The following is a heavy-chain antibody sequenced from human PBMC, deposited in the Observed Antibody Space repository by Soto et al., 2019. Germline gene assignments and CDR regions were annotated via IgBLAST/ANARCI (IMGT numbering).Heavy chain of an antibody. D-gene: IGHD3-3*01. CDR1: GFTFSSSV. J-gene: IGHJ6*02. CDR2: MWSDGSKK. CDR3: AREVLWSGNHYTLDV. V-gene: IGHV3-33*01. Sequence: QVQLVESGGGVVQPGRSLRLSCAASGFTFSSSVMHWVRQAPGRGLEWVAVMWSDGSKKYYADSVTGRFTISRDNSINTLYLQMSSLRAEDTAAYYCAREVLWSGNHYTLDVWGQGTTVTVSS.